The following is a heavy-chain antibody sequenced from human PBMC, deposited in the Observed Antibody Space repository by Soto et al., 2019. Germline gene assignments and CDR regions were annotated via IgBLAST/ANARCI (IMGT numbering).Heavy chain of an antibody. CDR1: GGSISSYY. CDR2: ISYTGNT. Sequence: TLSLTCTVSGGSISSYYWSWIRQPPGKGLEWIGYISYTGNTNYNPSLKSRVTISADTSKNQFALRLSSVTAADTAVYYCARIGAKRWLAYCENWGQGTLVTVSS. CDR3: ARIGAKRWLAYCEN. V-gene: IGHV4-59*01. J-gene: IGHJ4*02. D-gene: IGHD6-19*01.